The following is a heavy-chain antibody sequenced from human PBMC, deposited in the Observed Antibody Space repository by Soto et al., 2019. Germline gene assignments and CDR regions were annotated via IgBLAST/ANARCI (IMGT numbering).Heavy chain of an antibody. CDR3: ETHAGTYYDSDLEV. J-gene: IGHJ6*02. D-gene: IGHD3-22*01. CDR1: GGSFSTYA. V-gene: IGHV1-69*12. Sequence: QVQLVQSGAEVKKPGSSVKVSCKASGGSFSTYAISWVRHAPGQGLEWMGGVIPILGTTNNAQKCQGRVTNTEDESTGTQYMEVARLRSQSTAMYYCETHAGTYYDSDLEVWSRWNTVTV. CDR2: VIPILGTT.